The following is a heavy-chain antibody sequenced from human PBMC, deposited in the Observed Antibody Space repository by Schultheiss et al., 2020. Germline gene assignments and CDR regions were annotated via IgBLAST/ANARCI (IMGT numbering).Heavy chain of an antibody. V-gene: IGHV1-8*01. CDR2: MNPNSGNT. CDR1: GYTFTSYD. D-gene: IGHD3-16*02. CDR3: ARLSWAYFDY. Sequence: ASVKVSCKASGYTFTSYDINWVRQATGQGLEWMGWMNPNSGNTGYAQKFQGRVTMTRDTSISTAYMELSRLRSDDTAVYYCARLSWAYFDYWGQGTLVTVSS. J-gene: IGHJ4*02.